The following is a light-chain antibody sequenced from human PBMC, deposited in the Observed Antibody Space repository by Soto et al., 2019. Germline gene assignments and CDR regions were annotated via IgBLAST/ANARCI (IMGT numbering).Light chain of an antibody. V-gene: IGKV1-39*01. CDR1: QNIRNF. CDR2: SSS. J-gene: IGKJ4*01. Sequence: DIQMTQSPSSLSASVGDTISITCRASQNIRNFLNWYQWRPGQAPRLLIYSSSTLQSGVPTRFSGSGSGTDFTLTISSLQPEDLATYFCQQSSDTLITFGGGTKVEIK. CDR3: QQSSDTLIT.